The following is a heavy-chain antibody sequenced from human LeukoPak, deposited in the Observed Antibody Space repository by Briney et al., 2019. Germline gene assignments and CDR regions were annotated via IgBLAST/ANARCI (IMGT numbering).Heavy chain of an antibody. CDR3: ARDTSVDTGMANHDAFDI. Sequence: GGSLRLSCAASGFTFSSYSMNWVRQAPGKGREWVSSISSSSSYIYYADSVKGRFTISRDKAKNSLYLQMNSLRADDTAVYYCARDTSVDTGMANHDAFDIWGQGTMVTVSS. CDR2: ISSSSSYI. V-gene: IGHV3-21*01. J-gene: IGHJ3*02. D-gene: IGHD5-18*01. CDR1: GFTFSSYS.